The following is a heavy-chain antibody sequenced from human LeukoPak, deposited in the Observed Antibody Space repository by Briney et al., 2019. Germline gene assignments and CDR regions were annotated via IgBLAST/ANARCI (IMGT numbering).Heavy chain of an antibody. Sequence: SETLSLTCAVYGGSFSDYYWTWIRQPPGKGLEWIGNINHSGSTNYNPSLKSRVTISVDTSKNQFSLKLSSVTAADTAVYYCARYAPRYCSGGSCYSGVDYWGQGTLVTVSS. D-gene: IGHD2-15*01. CDR1: GGSFSDYY. CDR3: ARYAPRYCSGGSCYSGVDY. V-gene: IGHV4-34*01. J-gene: IGHJ4*02. CDR2: INHSGST.